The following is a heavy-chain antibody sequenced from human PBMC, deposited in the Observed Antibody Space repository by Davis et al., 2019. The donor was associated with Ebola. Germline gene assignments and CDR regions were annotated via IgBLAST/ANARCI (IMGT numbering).Heavy chain of an antibody. CDR1: GYTFTSYD. Sequence: ASVKVSCKASGYTFTSYDINWVRQATGQGLEWMGWMNPNSGNTGYAQKFQGRVTITRNTSISTAYMELSSLRSEDTAVYYCASLYSSSWYESFDYWGQGTLVTVSS. D-gene: IGHD6-13*01. CDR3: ASLYSSSWYESFDY. CDR2: MNPNSGNT. J-gene: IGHJ4*02. V-gene: IGHV1-8*03.